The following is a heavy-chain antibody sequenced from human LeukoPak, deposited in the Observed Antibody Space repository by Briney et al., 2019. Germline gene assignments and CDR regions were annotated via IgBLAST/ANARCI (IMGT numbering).Heavy chain of an antibody. V-gene: IGHV4-38-2*02. CDR3: ARGLDYSGSGNYYKGKNCFDP. CDR2: ISHSGTT. D-gene: IGHD3-10*01. CDR1: GYSISSGYY. J-gene: IGHJ5*02. Sequence: SETLSLSCTVSGYSISSGYYWGWIRQPPGKGLEWIGSISHSGTTYYNPSLKSRVTISVDTSKNQFSPKLTSVTAADTAVYHCARGLDYSGSGNYYKGKNCFDPWGQGTLVTVSS.